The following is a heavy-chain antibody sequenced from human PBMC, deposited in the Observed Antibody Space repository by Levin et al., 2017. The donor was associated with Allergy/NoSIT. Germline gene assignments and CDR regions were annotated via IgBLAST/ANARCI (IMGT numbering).Heavy chain of an antibody. V-gene: IGHV4-34*01. J-gene: IGHJ4*02. CDR3: ARTSLDPSGYFDY. D-gene: IGHD2-2*01. CDR1: GGSFSGYY. Sequence: SQTLSLTCAVYGGSFSGYYWSWIRQPPGKGLEWIGEINHSGSTNYNPSLKSRVTISVDTSKNQFSLKLSSVTAADTAVYYCARTSLDPSGYFDYWGQGTLVTVSS. CDR2: INHSGST.